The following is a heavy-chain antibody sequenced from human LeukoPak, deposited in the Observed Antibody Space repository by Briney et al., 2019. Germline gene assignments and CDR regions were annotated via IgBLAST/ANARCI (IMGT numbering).Heavy chain of an antibody. Sequence: GGSLRLSCAASGFTFDDYGMHWVRQAPGKGLEWVSGISWNSGSIGYADSVKGRFTISRDNAKNSLCLQMNSLRVEDTAVYYCARGIRDGYNYWGQGTLFTVSS. J-gene: IGHJ4*02. V-gene: IGHV3-9*01. D-gene: IGHD5-24*01. CDR1: GFTFDDYG. CDR2: ISWNSGSI. CDR3: ARGIRDGYNY.